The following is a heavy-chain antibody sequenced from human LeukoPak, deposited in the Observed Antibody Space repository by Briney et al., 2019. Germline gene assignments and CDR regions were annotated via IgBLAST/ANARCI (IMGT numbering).Heavy chain of an antibody. CDR2: IKEDGSEK. J-gene: IGHJ4*02. CDR1: GFSFGSYW. V-gene: IGHV3-7*01. Sequence: GGSLRLSCAASGFSFGSYWIAWVRQAPGKGLEWVANIKEDGSEKYYVDSVKGRLTISRDNAKNSLSLQMNSLRAEDTAVYYCARVPGIAAAGTAAGDYWGQGTLVTVSS. CDR3: ARVPGIAAAGTAAGDY. D-gene: IGHD6-13*01.